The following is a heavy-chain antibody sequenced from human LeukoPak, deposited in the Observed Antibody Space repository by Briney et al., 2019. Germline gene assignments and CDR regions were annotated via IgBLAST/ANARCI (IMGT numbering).Heavy chain of an antibody. J-gene: IGHJ4*02. CDR1: GGSFSGYY. CDR3: ARGEGYCSSTSCYALDY. D-gene: IGHD2-2*01. V-gene: IGHV4-34*01. Sequence: PSETLSLTCAVYGGSFSGYYWSWIRQLPGKGLEWIGEINHSGSTNYNPSLKSRVTISVDTSKNQFSLKLSSVTAADTAVYYCARGEGYCSSTSCYALDYWGQGTLVTVSS. CDR2: INHSGST.